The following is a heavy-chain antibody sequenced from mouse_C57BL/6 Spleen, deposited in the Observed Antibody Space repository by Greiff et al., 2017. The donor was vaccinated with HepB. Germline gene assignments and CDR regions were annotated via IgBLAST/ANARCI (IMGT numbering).Heavy chain of an antibody. CDR1: GYTFTSYW. D-gene: IGHD3-2*02. CDR3: ARGGSSGYEFAY. V-gene: IGHV1-52*01. J-gene: IGHJ3*01. CDR2: IDPSDSET. Sequence: VQLQQPGAELVRPGSSVKLSCKASGYTFTSYWMHWVKQRPIQGLEWIGNIDPSDSETHYNQKFKDKATLTVDKSSSTAYMQLSSLTSEDSAVYYCARGGSSGYEFAYWGQGTLVTVSA.